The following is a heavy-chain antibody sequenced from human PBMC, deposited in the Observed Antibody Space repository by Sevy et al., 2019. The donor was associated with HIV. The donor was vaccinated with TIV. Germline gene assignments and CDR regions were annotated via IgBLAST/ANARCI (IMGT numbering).Heavy chain of an antibody. V-gene: IGHV3-30*18. CDR1: GFTFSSYG. CDR2: ISYDGSNK. J-gene: IGHJ6*02. D-gene: IGHD3-10*01. CDR3: AKDLFMMVRGVISYYYYYGMDV. Sequence: GGSLRLSCAASGFTFSSYGMHWVRQTPGKGLEWVAVISYDGSNKYYADSVKGRLTISRDNSKNTLYLQMNSLRAEDTAVYYCAKDLFMMVRGVISYYYYYGMDVWGQGTTVTVSS.